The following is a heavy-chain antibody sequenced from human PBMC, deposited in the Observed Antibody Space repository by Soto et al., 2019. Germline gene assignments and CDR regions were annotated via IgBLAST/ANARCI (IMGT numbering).Heavy chain of an antibody. Sequence: ASVKVSCKASGYTFTSYAMHWVRQAPGQRLEWMGWINAGNGNTKYSQKFQGRVTITRDTSASTAYMELSSLRSEDTAVYYCAKDYYDSSCYYPPALLHDFWGQGSLVPVSS. CDR3: AKDYYDSSCYYPPALLHDF. V-gene: IGHV1-3*01. CDR1: GYTFTSYA. J-gene: IGHJ4*02. CDR2: INAGNGNT. D-gene: IGHD3-22*01.